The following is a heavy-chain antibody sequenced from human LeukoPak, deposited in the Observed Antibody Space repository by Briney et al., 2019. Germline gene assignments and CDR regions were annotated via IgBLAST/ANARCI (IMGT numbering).Heavy chain of an antibody. V-gene: IGHV3-21*01. CDR3: GVTASDAFDI. CDR2: ISGSSSYI. Sequence: GGSLRLSCAASGFTFSSYSMNWVRQAPGKGLEWVSSISGSSSYIYYADSVKGRFTISRDNAKNSLYLQMNSLRAEDTAVYYCGVTASDAFDIWGQGTMVTVSS. J-gene: IGHJ3*02. D-gene: IGHD2-21*02. CDR1: GFTFSSYS.